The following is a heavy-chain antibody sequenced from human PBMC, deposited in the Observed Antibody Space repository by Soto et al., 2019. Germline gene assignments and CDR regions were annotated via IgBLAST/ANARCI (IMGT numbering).Heavy chain of an antibody. V-gene: IGHV1-24*01. Sequence: ASVKVSCKVSGYTLTELSMHCVRQAPGKGLEWMGGFDPEDGETISAQKFQGRATMTEDTSTDTAYMELSSLRSEDTAVYYCAIIRPVLRFLEWPFDIWGQGTMVTVSS. D-gene: IGHD3-3*01. CDR3: AIIRPVLRFLEWPFDI. CDR1: GYTLTELS. J-gene: IGHJ3*02. CDR2: FDPEDGET.